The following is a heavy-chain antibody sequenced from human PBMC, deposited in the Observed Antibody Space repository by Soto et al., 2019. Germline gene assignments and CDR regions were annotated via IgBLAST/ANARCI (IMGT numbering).Heavy chain of an antibody. V-gene: IGHV4-59*08. CDR2: IHYSGST. CDR1: GGSISSYY. J-gene: IGHJ4*02. Sequence: QVQLQESGPGLVKPSETLSLTCTVSGGSISSYYWSWIRQPPGKGLEWIGYIHYSGSTNYNPSLKSRVTISVDTSKNQFSLKLSSVTAVDTAVYYCTSHSSSYRKVLDYWGQGTLVTVSS. D-gene: IGHD6-13*01. CDR3: TSHSSSYRKVLDY.